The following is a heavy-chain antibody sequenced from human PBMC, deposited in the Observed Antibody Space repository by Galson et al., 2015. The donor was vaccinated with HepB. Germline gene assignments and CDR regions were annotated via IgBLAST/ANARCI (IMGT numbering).Heavy chain of an antibody. CDR2: IFYTGTT. J-gene: IGHJ6*02. CDR3: ARSRVRGDTGMHV. Sequence: SETLSLTCTVSSGSISTYSWSWIRQPPGKGLEWMGNIFYTGTTKYNPSLKSRATISVDKSKEQVSLELTSVTAADTAVYYCARSRVRGDTGMHVWGQGTTVTVSS. V-gene: IGHV4-59*01. CDR1: SGSISTYS. D-gene: IGHD3-10*01.